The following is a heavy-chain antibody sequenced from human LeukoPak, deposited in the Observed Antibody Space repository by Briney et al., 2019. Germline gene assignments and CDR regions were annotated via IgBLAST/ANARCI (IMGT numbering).Heavy chain of an antibody. CDR2: MNPNSGNT. CDR1: GYTFTSYD. CDR3: ARGPRYCSGGICYGSNFDY. D-gene: IGHD2-15*01. J-gene: IGHJ4*02. Sequence: ASVKVSCKASGYTFTSYDINWVRQATGQGLEWMGWMNPNSGNTGYAQKFQGRVTMTRNTSISTAYMELSRLRSDDTAVYYCARGPRYCSGGICYGSNFDYWGQGTLVTVSS. V-gene: IGHV1-8*01.